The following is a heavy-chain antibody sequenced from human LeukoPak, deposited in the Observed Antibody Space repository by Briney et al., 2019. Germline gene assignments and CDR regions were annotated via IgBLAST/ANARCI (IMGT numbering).Heavy chain of an antibody. V-gene: IGHV3-23*01. CDR1: GFTFSSYA. CDR2: ISGSGGST. CDR3: AKEGYYDSSGYYLR. Sequence: GGSLRLSCAASGFTFSSYAMSWVRQASGKGLEWVSAISGSGGSTYYADSVKGRFTISRDNSKNTLYLQMNSLRAEDTAVYYCAKEGYYDSSGYYLRWGQGTLVTVSS. D-gene: IGHD3-22*01. J-gene: IGHJ4*02.